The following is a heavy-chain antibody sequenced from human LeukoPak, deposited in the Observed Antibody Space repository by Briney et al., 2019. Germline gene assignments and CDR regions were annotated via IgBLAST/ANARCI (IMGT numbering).Heavy chain of an antibody. J-gene: IGHJ3*02. D-gene: IGHD1-26*01. Sequence: LAGGSLRLSCVASGFTFRKYWLHWVRQAPGKGLEWVSRINPGDESTSYADSVRGRFTISRDNAKNTLYLQMNSLRAEDTAVYYCLTILEATIDAFDIWGQGTMVTVSS. CDR1: GFTFRKYW. CDR3: LTILEATIDAFDI. CDR2: INPGDEST. V-gene: IGHV3-74*01.